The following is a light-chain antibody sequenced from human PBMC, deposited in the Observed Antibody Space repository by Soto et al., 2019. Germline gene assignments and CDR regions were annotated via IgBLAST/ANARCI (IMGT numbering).Light chain of an antibody. Sequence: EIVMTQSPATLSVSPGERATLSCRASQSVSSNLAWYQQKPGQAPRLLIYGASTRATGIPARFSGSGSGTEFTLTISSLQSEDFAVYYCQQYNNWLQYTFRQGTKLEIK. V-gene: IGKV3-15*01. CDR2: GAS. J-gene: IGKJ2*01. CDR1: QSVSSN. CDR3: QQYNNWLQYT.